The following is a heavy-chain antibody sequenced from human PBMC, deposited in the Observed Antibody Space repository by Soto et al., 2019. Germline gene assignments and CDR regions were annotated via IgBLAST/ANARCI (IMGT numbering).Heavy chain of an antibody. CDR2: INHSGST. Sequence: LSLTCAVYGGSFSGYYWSWIRQPPGKGLEWIGEINHSGSTNYNPSLKSRATISVDTSKNQFSLKLSSVTAADTAVYYCARFDYGDYEDGWFDPWGQGTLVTVSS. CDR1: GGSFSGYY. D-gene: IGHD4-17*01. J-gene: IGHJ5*02. CDR3: ARFDYGDYEDGWFDP. V-gene: IGHV4-34*01.